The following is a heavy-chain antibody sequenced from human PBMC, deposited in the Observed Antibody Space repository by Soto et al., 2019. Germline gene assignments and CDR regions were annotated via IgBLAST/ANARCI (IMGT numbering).Heavy chain of an antibody. D-gene: IGHD2-21*02. CDR3: ASSGPTAYDAFDI. CDR1: GFTFSSYG. J-gene: IGHJ3*02. CDR2: IWYDGSNK. Sequence: QVQLVESGGGVVQPGRSLRLSCAASGFTFSSYGMHWVRQAPGKGLEWVAVIWYDGSNKYYAYSVKGRFTISRDNSKNTLYLQMNSLRAEDTAVYYCASSGPTAYDAFDIWGQGTMVTVSS. V-gene: IGHV3-33*01.